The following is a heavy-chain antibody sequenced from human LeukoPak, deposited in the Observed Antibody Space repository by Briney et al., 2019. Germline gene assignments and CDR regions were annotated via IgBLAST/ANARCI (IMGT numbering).Heavy chain of an antibody. J-gene: IGHJ6*02. CDR3: ARYCGGDCYGMDV. V-gene: IGHV3-7*01. D-gene: IGHD2-21*01. CDR2: TNQDGSEE. Sequence: GGSLRLSCATSGFTFSNYAMSWVRQAPGKGLEWVANTNQDGSEEHYADSVKGRFTISRDNAKNSLYLQMNSLRVEDTAVYYCARYCGGDCYGMDVWGQGTTVTVSS. CDR1: GFTFSNYA.